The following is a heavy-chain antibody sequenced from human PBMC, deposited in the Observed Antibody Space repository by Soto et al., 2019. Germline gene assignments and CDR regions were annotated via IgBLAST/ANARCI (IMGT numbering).Heavy chain of an antibody. CDR3: ARGACSGGGCYSFYFDY. J-gene: IGHJ4*02. CDR1: GYTFTSYA. V-gene: IGHV1-3*04. CDR2: INTAKGNT. D-gene: IGHD2-15*01. Sequence: QVQFVQSGAEVKKPGASVKVSCKASGYTFTSYAMHWVRQAPGQRLEWMGWINTAKGNTEYSQKFLGRVTITRDTPANTAYMELGSLSSEDTAVYFCARGACSGGGCYSFYFDYWGQGTLVTVSS.